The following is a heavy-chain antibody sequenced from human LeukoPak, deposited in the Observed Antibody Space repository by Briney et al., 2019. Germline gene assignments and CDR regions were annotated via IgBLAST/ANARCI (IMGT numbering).Heavy chain of an antibody. D-gene: IGHD3-10*01. CDR2: ISESGGST. CDR1: GFTFSSYA. J-gene: IGHJ4*02. Sequence: GGSLRPSCAASGFTFSSYAMTWVRQAPGKGLEWVSSISESGGSTFYADSVKGRFTISRDNSKNTLYLQLNSLRAEDTAEYYCAKGSATGYFDYWGQGTLVTVST. V-gene: IGHV3-23*01. CDR3: AKGSATGYFDY.